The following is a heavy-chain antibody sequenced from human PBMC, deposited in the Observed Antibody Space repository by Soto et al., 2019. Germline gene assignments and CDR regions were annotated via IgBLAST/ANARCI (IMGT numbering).Heavy chain of an antibody. CDR3: VKDESINWYSGHFRH. J-gene: IGHJ1*01. CDR1: GFTFDDYA. CDR2: INWNSGSI. V-gene: IGHV3-9*01. D-gene: IGHD6-13*01. Sequence: EVQLVESGGGLVQPGRSLRLSCAASGFTFDDYAMRWVRQVPGKGLVWVSGINWNSGSIAYGDSVKGRFAISRANAKNSLQRQMNSLSAEDTGFYYWVKDESINWYSGHFRHWGQGTLVTVSS.